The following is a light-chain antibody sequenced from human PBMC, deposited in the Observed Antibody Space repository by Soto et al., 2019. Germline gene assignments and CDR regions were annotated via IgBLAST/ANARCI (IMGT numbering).Light chain of an antibody. J-gene: IGKJ1*01. V-gene: IGKV3-20*01. CDR2: GAS. CDR1: QSVSSSF. CDR3: QQYGISPRT. Sequence: EIVLAQSPGTLSLSPGESATLSCRASQSVSSSFLAWYEQKAGQAPRLLIYGASRRATGIPDRFSGGGSGTDFTLTISRLEPEDFAVYYCQQYGISPRTFGQGTKVDI.